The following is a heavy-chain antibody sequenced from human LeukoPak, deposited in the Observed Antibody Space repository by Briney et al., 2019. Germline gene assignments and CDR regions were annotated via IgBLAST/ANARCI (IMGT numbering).Heavy chain of an antibody. CDR2: IYPRDGST. CDR3: ARDQEAFDY. V-gene: IGHV1-46*01. Sequence: ASVKVSCTASGYSFTSNYIHWVRQAPGQGLEWMGMIYPRDGSTSYAQKFQGRVTVTGDTSTSTVHMELSGLRSEDTAVYYCARDQEAFDYWGQGTLVTVSS. CDR1: GYSFTSNY. J-gene: IGHJ4*02.